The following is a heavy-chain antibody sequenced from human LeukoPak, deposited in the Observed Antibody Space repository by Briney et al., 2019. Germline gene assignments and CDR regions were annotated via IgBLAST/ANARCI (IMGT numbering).Heavy chain of an antibody. CDR1: GGSISSHF. D-gene: IGHD4-17*01. Sequence: SETLSLTCTVSGGSISSHFWSWIRQPPGKGLEWIAYIYYSGSTDYNPSLKSRVTISVDTSKNQFSLKLSSVTAPDTAVYYCARQTMTTADAFDIWGQGTMVTVSS. J-gene: IGHJ3*02. V-gene: IGHV4-59*08. CDR2: IYYSGST. CDR3: ARQTMTTADAFDI.